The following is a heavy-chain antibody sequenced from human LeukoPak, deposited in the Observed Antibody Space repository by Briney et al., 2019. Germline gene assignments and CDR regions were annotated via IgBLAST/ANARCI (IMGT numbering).Heavy chain of an antibody. CDR2: IYHSGST. CDR3: ARGSTSRIRKGFDY. J-gene: IGHJ4*02. Sequence: PSGTLSLNCAVSGGSISSSNWWSWVRQPPGKGLEWIGEIYHSGSTNYNPSLKSRVTISVDKSKNQFSLKLSSVTAADTAVYYCARGSTSRIRKGFDYWGQGTLVTVSS. CDR1: GGSISSSNW. D-gene: IGHD5/OR15-5a*01. V-gene: IGHV4-4*02.